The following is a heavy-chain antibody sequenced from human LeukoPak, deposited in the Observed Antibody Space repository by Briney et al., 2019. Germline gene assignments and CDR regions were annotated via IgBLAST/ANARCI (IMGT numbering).Heavy chain of an antibody. V-gene: IGHV3-7*04. D-gene: IGHD3-16*02. CDR1: GFTFSDSW. J-gene: IGHJ4*02. Sequence: GGSLRLSCAASGFTFSDSWMSWVRQAPGKGLEWEGNIKQDGSEKYFVDSVKGRFTISRDNAKNSLYLQMNSLRAEDTAVYYCARVRYGNYFDYWGQGTLVTVSS. CDR3: ARVRYGNYFDY. CDR2: IKQDGSEK.